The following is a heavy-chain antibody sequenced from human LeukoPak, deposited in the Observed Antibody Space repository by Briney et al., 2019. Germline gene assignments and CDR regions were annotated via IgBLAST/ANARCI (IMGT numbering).Heavy chain of an antibody. D-gene: IGHD1-1*01. CDR2: INHSGST. V-gene: IGHV4-34*01. J-gene: IGHJ4*02. CDR3: ARATLQLERRPFDY. CDR1: GGSFNGYY. Sequence: SETLSLTCAVYGGSFNGYYWSWIRQPPGKGLEWIGEINHSGSTNYNSSLKSRVTISVDTSKNQFSLELSSVTAADTAIYYCARATLQLERRPFDYWGQGTLVTVSS.